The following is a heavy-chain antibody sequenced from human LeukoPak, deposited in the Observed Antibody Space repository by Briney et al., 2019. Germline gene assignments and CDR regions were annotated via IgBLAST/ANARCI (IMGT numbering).Heavy chain of an antibody. D-gene: IGHD5-12*01. CDR1: GFTFSSYV. V-gene: IGHV3-23*01. Sequence: GGSLRLSCAASGFTFSSYVMSWVRQAPGKGLEWVSSIRGSGGGTFYADSVKGRFTISRDNSKNTLNLQMNSLRAEDTAVYYCAKDCSGYECGDYWGQGTLVTVSS. J-gene: IGHJ4*02. CDR3: AKDCSGYECGDY. CDR2: IRGSGGGT.